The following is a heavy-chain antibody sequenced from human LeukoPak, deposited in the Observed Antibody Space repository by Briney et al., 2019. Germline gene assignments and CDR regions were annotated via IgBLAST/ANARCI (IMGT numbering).Heavy chain of an antibody. J-gene: IGHJ4*02. CDR1: GGSFSGYY. D-gene: IGHD3-22*01. CDR3: ARHLIESGSAYYYAFDY. V-gene: IGHV4-34*01. CDR2: INHSGST. Sequence: SETLSLTCAVYGGSFSGYYWSWIRQPPGKGLEWIGEINHSGSTNYNPSLKSRVTISVDTSKNQFSLKLSSVTAADTAVYYCARHLIESGSAYYYAFDYWGQGTLVTVSA.